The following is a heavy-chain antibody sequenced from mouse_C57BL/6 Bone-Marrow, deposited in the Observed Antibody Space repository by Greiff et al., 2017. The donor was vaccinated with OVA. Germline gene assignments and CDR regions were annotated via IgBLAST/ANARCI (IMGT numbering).Heavy chain of an antibody. J-gene: IGHJ4*01. CDR3: ARSPLLLRYAMDY. CDR1: GFTFSSYG. Sequence: EVQLVESGGDLVKPGGSLKLSCAASGFTFSSYGMSWVRQTPDQRLEWVATISSGGSYTYYPDSVKGRFTLSRDNAKNTLYLQMSSLRSEDTAMDYCARSPLLLRYAMDYWGQGTSVTVSA. D-gene: IGHD1-1*01. V-gene: IGHV5-6*01. CDR2: ISSGGSYT.